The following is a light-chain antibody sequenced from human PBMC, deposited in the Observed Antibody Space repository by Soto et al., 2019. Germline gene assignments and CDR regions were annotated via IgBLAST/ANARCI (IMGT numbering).Light chain of an antibody. J-gene: IGKJ4*01. V-gene: IGKV3-15*01. CDR1: QSVRSY. CDR2: GAS. Sequence: ILMTQSPATLSVSPWERATLSCRASQSVRSYLAWYQQTPGQAPRLLIYGASTRATGVPARFTGSGSGTEFTLTISSLQSEDFAVYYCQQYNNWPLTFGGGTKVDIK. CDR3: QQYNNWPLT.